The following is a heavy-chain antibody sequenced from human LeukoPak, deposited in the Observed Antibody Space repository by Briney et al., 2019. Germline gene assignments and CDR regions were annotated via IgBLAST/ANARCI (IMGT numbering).Heavy chain of an antibody. CDR1: GFTFSDYY. D-gene: IGHD6-13*01. CDR3: GRVGDLAAAGTGDY. Sequence: GRSLRLSCAASGFTFSDYYMSWIRQAPGKGLEWVSYISTDSSYITYADSVKGRFTISRDNAKNSLYLQMNNLRAEDTAVYYCGRVGDLAAAGTGDYWGQGTLVTVSS. J-gene: IGHJ4*02. V-gene: IGHV3-11*05. CDR2: ISTDSSYI.